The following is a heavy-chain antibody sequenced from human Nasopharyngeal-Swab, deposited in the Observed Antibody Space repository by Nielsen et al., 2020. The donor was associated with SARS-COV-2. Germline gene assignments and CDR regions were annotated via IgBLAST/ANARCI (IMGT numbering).Heavy chain of an antibody. V-gene: IGHV1-18*01. J-gene: IGHJ4*02. CDR1: GYTFTSFG. Sequence: SVKVSCKASGYTFTSFGISWVRQAPGQGLEWMGWISSYNGDTHYAHSLQGRITMTTDTSTSTAYLELRSLRSDDTAMYYCATAYGSVSSPEYWGQGTLVTVSS. CDR2: ISSYNGDT. CDR3: ATAYGSVSSPEY. D-gene: IGHD3-10*01.